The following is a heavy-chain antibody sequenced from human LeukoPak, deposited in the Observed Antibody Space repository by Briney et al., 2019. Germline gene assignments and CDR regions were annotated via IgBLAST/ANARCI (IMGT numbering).Heavy chain of an antibody. CDR2: IIPIFGTA. Sequence: ASVKVSCKASGGTFSSYAISWVRQAPGQGLEWMGGIIPIFGTANYAQKFQGRVTITADESTSTAYMELSSLRSEDTAVYYCARARDGGGTLFDALDIWGQGTMVTVSP. D-gene: IGHD5-24*01. J-gene: IGHJ3*02. V-gene: IGHV1-69*13. CDR1: GGTFSSYA. CDR3: ARARDGGGTLFDALDI.